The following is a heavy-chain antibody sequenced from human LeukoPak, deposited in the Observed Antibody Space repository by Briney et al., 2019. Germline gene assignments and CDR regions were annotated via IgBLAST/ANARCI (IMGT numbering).Heavy chain of an antibody. D-gene: IGHD5-12*01. J-gene: IGHJ4*02. CDR2: IYYSGST. CDR3: ARHASVDGNWPRPLDY. Sequence: PSETLSLTCTVSGGSTSSSPYYWGWIRQSPGTGLEWIGNIYYSGSTYYNPSLKTRVTISVDTSKNQFSLKLTSVTAADTAVYYCARHASVDGNWPRPLDYWGQGSLVTVSS. CDR1: GGSTSSSPYY. V-gene: IGHV4-39*01.